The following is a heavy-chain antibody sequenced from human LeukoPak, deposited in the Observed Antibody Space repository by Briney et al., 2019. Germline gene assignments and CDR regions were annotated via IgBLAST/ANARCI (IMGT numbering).Heavy chain of an antibody. D-gene: IGHD3-10*01. V-gene: IGHV4-61*02. CDR1: GGSLNSDNYY. Sequence: PSQTLSLTCTVSGGSLNSDNYYWNWIRQPAGKGLEWIGRISSSGTTNYNPCLNSRVTISLDTSKNQFSLMLNSVTAADTAVYYCAREWSFWGQGTKVTVSS. CDR3: AREWSF. J-gene: IGHJ3*01. CDR2: ISSSGTT.